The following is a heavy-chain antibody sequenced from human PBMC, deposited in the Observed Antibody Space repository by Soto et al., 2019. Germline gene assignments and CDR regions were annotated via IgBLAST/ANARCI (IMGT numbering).Heavy chain of an antibody. V-gene: IGHV4-34*01. J-gene: IGHJ4*02. CDR3: ARLLKKGSTVIRGIDY. D-gene: IGHD2-21*01. CDR1: GGSFSGYY. Sequence: SETLSLTCAVYGGSFSGYYWSWIRQPPGKGLEWIGEINHSGSTNYNPSLKSRVTISVDTSKNQFSLKLSSVTAADTAVYFCARLLKKGSTVIRGIDYWGQGTPVTVSS. CDR2: INHSGST.